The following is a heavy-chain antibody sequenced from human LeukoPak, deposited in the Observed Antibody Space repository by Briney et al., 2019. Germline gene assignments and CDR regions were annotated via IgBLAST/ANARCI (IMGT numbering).Heavy chain of an antibody. D-gene: IGHD3-3*01. V-gene: IGHV3-11*04. CDR3: ARRKLGLWIFGVPKGVGAFDI. J-gene: IGHJ3*02. Sequence: GGTLRLSCAASGFTFSDYYMSWIRQAPGKGLEWVSYISSSGSTIYYADSVKGRFTISRDNAKNSLYLQMNSLRAEDTAVYYCARRKLGLWIFGVPKGVGAFDIWGQGTMVTVSS. CDR2: ISSSGSTI. CDR1: GFTFSDYY.